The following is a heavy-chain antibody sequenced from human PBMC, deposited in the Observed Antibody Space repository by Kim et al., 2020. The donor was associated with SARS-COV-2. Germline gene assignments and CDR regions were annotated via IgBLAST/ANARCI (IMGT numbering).Heavy chain of an antibody. V-gene: IGHV3-15*01. Sequence: RFTISRDDSKNTLYLQMNSLKTEDTAVYYCTTDYRRGSRKDRYYYYGMDVWGQGTTVTVSS. J-gene: IGHJ6*02. D-gene: IGHD3-16*02. CDR3: TTDYRRGSRKDRYYYYGMDV.